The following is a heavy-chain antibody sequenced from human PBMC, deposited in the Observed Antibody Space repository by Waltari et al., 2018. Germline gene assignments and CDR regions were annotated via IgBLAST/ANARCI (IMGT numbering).Heavy chain of an antibody. J-gene: IGHJ5*02. Sequence: EVQLVESGGGLVQPGGSLRLSCAASGFTFSSYWMSWVRQAPGKGLEWVANIKQDGSEKYYVDSVKGRFTISRDNAKNSLYLQMNILRAEDTAVYYCARSIAAAGTWWFDPWGQGTLVTVSS. CDR2: IKQDGSEK. V-gene: IGHV3-7*01. CDR1: GFTFSSYW. CDR3: ARSIAAAGTWWFDP. D-gene: IGHD6-13*01.